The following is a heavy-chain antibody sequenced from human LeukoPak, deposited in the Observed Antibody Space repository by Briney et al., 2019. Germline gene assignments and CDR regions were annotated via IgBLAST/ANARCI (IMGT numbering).Heavy chain of an antibody. Sequence: GESLKISCTASGYXFANSWICWVRQMPGKGLEWMGIIYPRDSDTIYSPSFQGQVTISADKSIRTAYLQWSSLTASDTAMYYCARGERAMATRKAGFDYWGQGTLVTVSS. CDR1: GYXFANSW. V-gene: IGHV5-51*01. J-gene: IGHJ4*02. CDR2: IYPRDSDT. D-gene: IGHD5-24*01. CDR3: ARGERAMATRKAGFDY.